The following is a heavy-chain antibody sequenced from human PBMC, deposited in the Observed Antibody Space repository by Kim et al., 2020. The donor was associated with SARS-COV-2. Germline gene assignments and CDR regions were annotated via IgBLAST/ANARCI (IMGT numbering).Heavy chain of an antibody. CDR2: ISYDGSKK. V-gene: IGHV3-30*18. D-gene: IGHD3-3*01. CDR1: GFTFSSYG. Sequence: GGSLRLSCAASGFTFSSYGMHWVRQAPGKGLEWVAVISYDGSKKYYADSVKGRFTNSRDNSKNTLYLQMNSLRAEDTAVYYCAKGLYYYDFWSGLPTHYYGMDVWGQGTTVTVSS. CDR3: AKGLYYYDFWSGLPTHYYGMDV. J-gene: IGHJ6*02.